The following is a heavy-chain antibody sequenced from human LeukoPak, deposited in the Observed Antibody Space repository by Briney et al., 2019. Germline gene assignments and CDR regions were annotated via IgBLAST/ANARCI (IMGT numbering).Heavy chain of an antibody. Sequence: KPSETLSLTCTVSGGSISSYYWSWIRQPPGKGLEWIGYIYYSGSTNYNPSLKSRVTISVDTSKNQFSLKLSSVTAADTAVYYCARRQGGFYYFDYWGQGTLVTVSS. CDR1: GGSISSYY. V-gene: IGHV4-59*08. CDR3: ARRQGGFYYFDY. J-gene: IGHJ4*02. D-gene: IGHD3-16*01. CDR2: IYYSGST.